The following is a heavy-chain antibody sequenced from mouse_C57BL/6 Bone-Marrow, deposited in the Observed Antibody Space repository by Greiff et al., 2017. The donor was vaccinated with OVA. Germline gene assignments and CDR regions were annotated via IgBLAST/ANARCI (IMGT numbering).Heavy chain of an antibody. CDR2: ISNLAYSI. CDR3: ARPYYDYASWFAY. D-gene: IGHD2-4*01. CDR1: GFTFSDYG. V-gene: IGHV5-15*01. Sequence: EVKLVESGGGLVQPGGSLKLSCAASGFTFSDYGMAWVRQAPRKGPEWVAFISNLAYSIYYADTVTGRFTISRENAKNTLYLEMSSLRSEDTAMYYCARPYYDYASWFAYWGQGTLVTVSA. J-gene: IGHJ3*01.